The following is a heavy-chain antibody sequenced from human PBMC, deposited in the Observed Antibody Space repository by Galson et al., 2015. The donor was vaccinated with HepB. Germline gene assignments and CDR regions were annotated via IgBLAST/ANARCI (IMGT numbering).Heavy chain of an antibody. CDR3: ARDRPFRWPNHDAFDI. V-gene: IGHV3-21*01. Sequence: SLRLSCAASGFTFSSYSMHWVRQAPGKGLEWVSSISSNSYIYYADSVKGRVTISRDNAKNSLYRQMNSLRAEDTALYYCARDRPFRWPNHDAFDIWGQGTMFTVSS. CDR1: GFTFSSYS. J-gene: IGHJ3*02. D-gene: IGHD4-23*01. CDR2: ISSNSYI.